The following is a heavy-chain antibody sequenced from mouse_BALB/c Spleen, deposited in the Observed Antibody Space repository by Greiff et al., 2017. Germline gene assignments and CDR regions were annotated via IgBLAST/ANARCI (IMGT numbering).Heavy chain of an antibody. CDR1: GYTFTSYW. CDR2: IYPGSGST. J-gene: IGHJ1*01. CDR3: TRNLGGNYWYFDV. Sequence: LQQPGSELVRPGASVKLSCKASGYTFTSYWMHWVKQRPGQGLEWIGNIYPGSGSTNYDEKFKSKATLTVATSSSTAYMQLSSLTSEDSAVYYCTRNLGGNYWYFDVWGAGTTVTVSS. V-gene: IGHV1S22*01. D-gene: IGHD1-1*02.